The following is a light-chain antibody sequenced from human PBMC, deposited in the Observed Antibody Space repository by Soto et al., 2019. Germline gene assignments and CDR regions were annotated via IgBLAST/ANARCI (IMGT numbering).Light chain of an antibody. CDR2: EVS. CDR3: SSYTSGSTWV. CDR1: SSDVGGYNY. Sequence: QSVLTQPASVSGSPGQSITISCTGTSSDVGGYNYVSWYQQHPGKAPKLMIYEVSNRPSGVSNRFSGSKSGNTASLTISGLQAADEADYYSSSYTSGSTWVFAGGAKVTVL. V-gene: IGLV2-14*01. J-gene: IGLJ3*02.